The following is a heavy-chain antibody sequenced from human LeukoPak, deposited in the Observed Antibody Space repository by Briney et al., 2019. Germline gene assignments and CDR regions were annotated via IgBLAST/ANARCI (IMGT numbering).Heavy chain of an antibody. V-gene: IGHV1-69*05. J-gene: IGHJ4*02. D-gene: IGHD3-3*01. Sequence: SVKVSCKASGGTFSSYAISWVRQAPGQGLEWMGRIIPIFGTANCAQKFQGRVTTTTDESTSTAYMELSSLRSEDTAVYYCARYTYYDFWSGPFDYWGQGTLVTVSS. CDR3: ARYTYYDFWSGPFDY. CDR1: GGTFSSYA. CDR2: IIPIFGTA.